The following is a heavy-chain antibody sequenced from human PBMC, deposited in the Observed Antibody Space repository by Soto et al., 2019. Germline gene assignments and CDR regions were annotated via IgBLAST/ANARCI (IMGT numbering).Heavy chain of an antibody. CDR1: CGSISSGGYY. V-gene: IGHV4-31*03. D-gene: IGHD3-22*01. J-gene: IGHJ4*02. CDR2: IYYSGST. Sequence: SETLSLTCTVSCGSISSGGYYWSWIRQHPGKGLEWIGYIYYSGSTYYNPSLKSRVTISVDTSKNQFSLKLSSVTAADTAMYYCARVGEDDSSGYFPFDYWGQGSLVTVSS. CDR3: ARVGEDDSSGYFPFDY.